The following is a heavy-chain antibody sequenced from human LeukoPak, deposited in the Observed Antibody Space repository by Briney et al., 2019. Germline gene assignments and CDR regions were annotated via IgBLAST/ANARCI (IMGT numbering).Heavy chain of an antibody. CDR1: GFTFSSYG. J-gene: IGHJ4*02. Sequence: PGGSLRLSCAASGFTFSSYGMHWVRQAPGKGLEWVSYISSSGSTIYYADSVKGRFTISRDNAKNSLYLQMNSLRAEDTAVYYCARDFPARYDILTGSFWGQGTLVTVSS. CDR3: ARDFPARYDILTGSF. CDR2: ISSSGSTI. V-gene: IGHV3-48*04. D-gene: IGHD3-9*01.